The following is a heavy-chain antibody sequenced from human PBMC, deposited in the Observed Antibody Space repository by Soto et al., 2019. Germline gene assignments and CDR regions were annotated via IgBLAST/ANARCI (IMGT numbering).Heavy chain of an antibody. CDR3: ARGQQLWYSFDY. V-gene: IGHV3-23*01. J-gene: IGHJ4*02. CDR1: GFTFSSYA. D-gene: IGHD5-18*01. CDR2: ISGSGGST. Sequence: GGSLRLSXAASGFTFSSYAMSWVRQAPGKGLEWVSAISGSGGSTYYADSVKGRFTISRDNSKNTLYLQMNSLRAEDTAVYYCARGQQLWYSFDYWGQGTLVTVSS.